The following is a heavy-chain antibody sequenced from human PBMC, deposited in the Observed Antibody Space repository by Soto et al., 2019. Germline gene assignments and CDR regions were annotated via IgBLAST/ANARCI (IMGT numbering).Heavy chain of an antibody. D-gene: IGHD3-9*01. CDR3: ARHPGYYDVLTGYSTYYFDY. CDR2: IYYRGNT. CDR1: CGSISTYY. J-gene: IGHJ4*02. V-gene: IGHV4-59*08. Sequence: SETLSLTCTVSCGSISTYYWSWIRQPPGKGLEWIGYIYYRGNTNYNPSFKSRVTISLDTSKNQFSLRLGSVTAADTAVYYCARHPGYYDVLTGYSTYYFDYWGQGTLVTVSS.